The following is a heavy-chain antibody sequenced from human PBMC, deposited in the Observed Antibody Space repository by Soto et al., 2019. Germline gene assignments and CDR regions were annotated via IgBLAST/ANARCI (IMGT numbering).Heavy chain of an antibody. CDR3: ARDYYDSSGYYQNWFDP. V-gene: IGHV1-2*02. Sequence: QVQLVQSGAEVKKPGASVKVSCKASGYTFTGYYMHWVRQAPGQGLEWMGWINPNSGGTNYAQKFQGRVTMTRDTSISTAYMERSRLRSDDTAVYYCARDYYDSSGYYQNWFDPWGQGTLVTVSS. D-gene: IGHD3-22*01. CDR1: GYTFTGYY. J-gene: IGHJ5*02. CDR2: INPNSGGT.